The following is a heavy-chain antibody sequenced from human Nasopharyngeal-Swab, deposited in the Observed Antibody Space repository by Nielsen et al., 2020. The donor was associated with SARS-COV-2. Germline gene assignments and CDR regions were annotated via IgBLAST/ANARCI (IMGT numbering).Heavy chain of an antibody. CDR1: GFTFRSSD. CDR2: LIGHTGNS. Sequence: GESLKISCAASGFTFRSSDMSWVRQAPGKGLECLSTLIGHTGNSYYRDSVRGRFTISRDNPKNTLYLQLNSLRAEDTAVYYCAKDGDWNYRFWFSFWGQGTLVTVSS. CDR3: AKDGDWNYRFWFSF. J-gene: IGHJ4*02. V-gene: IGHV3-23*01. D-gene: IGHD2-21*02.